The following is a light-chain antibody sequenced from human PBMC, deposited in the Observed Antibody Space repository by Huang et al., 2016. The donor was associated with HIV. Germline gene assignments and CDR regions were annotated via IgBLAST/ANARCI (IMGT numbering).Light chain of an antibody. Sequence: DNVLTQSPDSLAVSLGERATITCKARQSVFHRANTKKFLAWFQQRPGQPPWLLLYWASTRESGVPDRFRGSVSGTDFTLTISRLQADDVAVYYCQQYYIAPFTFGQGTKLEI. CDR1: QSVFHRANTKKF. V-gene: IGKV4-1*01. J-gene: IGKJ2*01. CDR2: WAS. CDR3: QQYYIAPFT.